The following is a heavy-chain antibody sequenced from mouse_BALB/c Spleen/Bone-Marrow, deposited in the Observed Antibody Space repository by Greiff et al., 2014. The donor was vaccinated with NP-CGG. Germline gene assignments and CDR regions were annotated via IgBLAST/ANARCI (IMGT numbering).Heavy chain of an antibody. CDR2: IYPGDGDT. V-gene: IGHV1-82*01. CDR1: GYAFSSSW. CDR3: ARSYYGSSYYFDY. Sequence: QVQLQQPGPELGKPGASVKISCKASGYAFSSSWMNWVKQRPGQGLEWIGRIYPGDGDTNYNGKFKGKATLTADKSSSTAYMQLSSLTSVDSAVYFCARSYYGSSYYFDYWGQGTTLTVSS. J-gene: IGHJ2*01. D-gene: IGHD1-1*01.